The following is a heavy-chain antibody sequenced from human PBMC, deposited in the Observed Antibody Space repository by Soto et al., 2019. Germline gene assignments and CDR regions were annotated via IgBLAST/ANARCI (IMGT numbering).Heavy chain of an antibody. D-gene: IGHD6-6*01. V-gene: IGHV3-21*01. CDR2: ISSSSSYI. Sequence: EVQLVESGGGLGKPGGSLRLSCAAPGFTFSSYSMNWVRQAPGKGLEWVSSISSSSSYIYYADSVKGRFTISRNNAKNSLYLQMNSLRAEDTAVYYCARATRIAARPITFMDVWGQGTTVTVSS. CDR3: ARATRIAARPITFMDV. CDR1: GFTFSSYS. J-gene: IGHJ6*02.